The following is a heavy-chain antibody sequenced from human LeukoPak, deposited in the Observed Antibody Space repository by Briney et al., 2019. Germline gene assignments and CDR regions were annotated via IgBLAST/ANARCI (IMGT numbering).Heavy chain of an antibody. CDR1: GVSISSYY. CDR2: FYTSGRT. D-gene: IGHD2-15*01. V-gene: IGHV4-4*07. J-gene: IGHJ4*02. Sequence: SETLSLTCTVSGVSISSYYWSWIRQPAGKGLEWIGRFYTSGRTNYNPSLKRRVTTSVDTSKNQFSLKLSSVTAADTAVYYCARDDEVARIDYWGQGTLVTVSS. CDR3: ARDDEVARIDY.